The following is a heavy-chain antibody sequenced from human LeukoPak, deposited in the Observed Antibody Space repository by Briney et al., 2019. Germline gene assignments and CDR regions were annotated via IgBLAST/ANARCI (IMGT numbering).Heavy chain of an antibody. V-gene: IGHV3-49*03. CDR3: TRDRRAQSSGWYVPDFDC. CDR1: GFTFGDYA. CDR2: IRNRVYGGST. J-gene: IGHJ4*02. D-gene: IGHD6-19*01. Sequence: GGSLRLSCTTSGFTFGDYAMSWFRQAPGKGLEWVAFIRNRVYGGSTEYAASVKGRFTISRDDSKSIAYLQMNSLKIEDTAIYYCTRDRRAQSSGWYVPDFDCWGQGTLVTVSP.